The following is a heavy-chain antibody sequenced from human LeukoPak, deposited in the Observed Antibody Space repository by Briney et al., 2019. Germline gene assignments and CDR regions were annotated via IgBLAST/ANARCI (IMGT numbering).Heavy chain of an antibody. Sequence: PGGSLRLSCAASGFTFGSYAMNWVRQAPGKGLEWVSSIVSNGGNTFCADSVKGRFTISRDNSKNTLYLEMNSLRVEDTAVYYCATRGPLRKYYFDSWGQGSLVTVSS. J-gene: IGHJ4*02. CDR3: ATRGPLRKYYFDS. D-gene: IGHD3-16*01. CDR1: GFTFGSYA. CDR2: IVSNGGNT. V-gene: IGHV3-23*01.